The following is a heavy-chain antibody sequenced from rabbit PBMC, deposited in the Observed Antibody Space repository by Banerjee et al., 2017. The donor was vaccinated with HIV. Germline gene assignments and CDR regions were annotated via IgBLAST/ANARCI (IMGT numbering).Heavy chain of an antibody. CDR3: ARDNYSGGVGVTFDL. J-gene: IGHJ4*01. D-gene: IGHD4-1*01. Sequence: QSLEESGGGLVKPGASLTLTCTASGFSFSSSYYMCWVRQAPGKGLEWIACTYTFTDDNTYYASWAKGRFTISFDNAQNAVFLQMTNLTDADTATYFCARDNYSGGVGVTFDLWGQGTLVTVS. CDR1: GFSFSSSYY. CDR2: TYTFTDDNT. V-gene: IGHV1S40*01.